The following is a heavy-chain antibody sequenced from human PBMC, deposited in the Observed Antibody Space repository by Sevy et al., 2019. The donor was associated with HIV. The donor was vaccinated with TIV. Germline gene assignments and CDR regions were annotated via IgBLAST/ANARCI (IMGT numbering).Heavy chain of an antibody. CDR2: INPDGSKI. J-gene: IGHJ4*02. V-gene: IGHV3-7*02. CDR3: VRAIQLAASY. CDR1: AINIRDYW. Sequence: GGSLRLSCEASAINIRDYWMNWVRQAPGKGVEWVANINPDGSKIYYADSVKGRFTISRDSAKNSVFLQMASLRAEDTAVYYCVRAIQLAASYWGQGMLVTVSS. D-gene: IGHD2-15*01.